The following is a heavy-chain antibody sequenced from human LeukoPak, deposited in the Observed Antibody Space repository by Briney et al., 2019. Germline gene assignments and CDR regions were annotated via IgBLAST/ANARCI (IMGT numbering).Heavy chain of an antibody. J-gene: IGHJ3*02. CDR1: GGSISSYY. Sequence: SETLSLTCTVSGGSISSYYWSWIRQPPGKGLEWIGYIYYSGSTNYNPSLKSRVTISVDTSKNQFSLKLSSVTAADTAVYYCARIPGYYDSSGYYLDAFDIWGQGTMVTVSS. V-gene: IGHV4-59*01. CDR3: ARIPGYYDSSGYYLDAFDI. CDR2: IYYSGST. D-gene: IGHD3-22*01.